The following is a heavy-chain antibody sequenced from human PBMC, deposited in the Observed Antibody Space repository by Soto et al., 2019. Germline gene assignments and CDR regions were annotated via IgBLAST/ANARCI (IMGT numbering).Heavy chain of an antibody. V-gene: IGHV4-59*01. CDR2: IYYSGST. Sequence: SETLSLTCTVSGGSISSYYWSWIRQPPGKGLEWIGYIYYSGSTNYNPSLKSRVTISVDTSKNQFSLKLSSVTAADTAVYYCARDYGRGMVAGWFHPWGQGTLVTVSP. CDR3: ARDYGRGMVAGWFHP. CDR1: GGSISSYY. D-gene: IGHD1-26*01. J-gene: IGHJ5*02.